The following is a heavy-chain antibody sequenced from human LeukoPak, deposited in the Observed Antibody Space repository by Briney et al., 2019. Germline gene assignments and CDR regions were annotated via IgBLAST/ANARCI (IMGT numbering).Heavy chain of an antibody. CDR2: ISGSSSYT. CDR3: ARGGGDYSNNWIDP. Sequence: PGGSLRLSRAASGFTFSDYYMGWIRQAPGKGLEWISYISGSSSYTNYADSVKGRFTISRDNANNSLCLQMNSLRAEDTAVYYCARGGGDYSNNWIDPWGQGTLVTVSS. D-gene: IGHD4-17*01. J-gene: IGHJ5*02. V-gene: IGHV3-11*06. CDR1: GFTFSDYY.